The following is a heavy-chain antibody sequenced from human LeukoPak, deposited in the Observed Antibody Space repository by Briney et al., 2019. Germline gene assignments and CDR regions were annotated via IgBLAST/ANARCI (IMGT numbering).Heavy chain of an antibody. CDR1: GYSFTSYW. D-gene: IGHD1-14*01. J-gene: IGHJ6*02. V-gene: IGHV5-51*01. Sequence: GESLKISCKGSGYSFTSYWIDWVRPMPGKGLEWMGIIYPDDSDTRYSPSFQGQVTISADKSISTAYLQWSSLKASDTAMYYCATSYSPNHYYYGMDVWGQGTTVTVSS. CDR3: ATSYSPNHYYYGMDV. CDR2: IYPDDSDT.